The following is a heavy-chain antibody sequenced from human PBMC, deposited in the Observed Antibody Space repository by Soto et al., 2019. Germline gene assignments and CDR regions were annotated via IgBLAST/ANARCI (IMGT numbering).Heavy chain of an antibody. CDR2: ISAYNVNT. CDR3: AITDRITQDFYY. V-gene: IGHV1-18*01. J-gene: IGHJ4*02. Sequence: QVQLVQSGAAVKKPGASVKVSCKASGYTFTSYGITWVRQAPGQGLEWMGWISAYNVNTNYAQKLQGRVTMTTYTSPSTAYMELRSLRSDDTAVYYCAITDRITQDFYYWGQGTLVTGSS. CDR1: GYTFTSYG.